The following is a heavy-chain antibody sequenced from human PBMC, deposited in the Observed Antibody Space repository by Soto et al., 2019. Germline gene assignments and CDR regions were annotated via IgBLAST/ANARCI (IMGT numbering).Heavy chain of an antibody. V-gene: IGHV3-30-3*01. Sequence: QVQLVESGGSVVQPGRSLTLSCAASGFTFSSYTLHWVRQAPGKGLEWVALISYDGSNKYYADSVKGRFTISRDNSKNPLYLQMNSLRPEDTALFYCARGPYDFWSGYIADAFDVWGQGTMVTVSS. CDR2: ISYDGSNK. CDR3: ARGPYDFWSGYIADAFDV. CDR1: GFTFSSYT. J-gene: IGHJ3*01. D-gene: IGHD3-3*01.